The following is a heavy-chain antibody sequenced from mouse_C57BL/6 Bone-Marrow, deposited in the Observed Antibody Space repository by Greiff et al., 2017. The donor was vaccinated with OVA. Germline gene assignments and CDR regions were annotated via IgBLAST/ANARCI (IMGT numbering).Heavy chain of an antibody. CDR1: GFSLSTFGMG. CDR3: ARKIYYGNYVDY. V-gene: IGHV8-8*01. Sequence: QVTLKESGPGILQPSQTLSLTCSFSGFSLSTFGMGVGWLRQPSGKGLEWLAHIWWDDDKYYNPALKSQLTISNDSSNNQLFLKIANVDTADTATYYCARKIYYGNYVDYWGQGTTLTVSS. J-gene: IGHJ2*01. D-gene: IGHD2-1*01. CDR2: IWWDDDK.